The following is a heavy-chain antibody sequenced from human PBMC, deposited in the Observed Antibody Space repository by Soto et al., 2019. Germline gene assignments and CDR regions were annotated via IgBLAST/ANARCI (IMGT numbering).Heavy chain of an antibody. CDR2: MNPNSGNT. D-gene: IGHD2-15*01. CDR1: VYTITSYD. Sequence: ASVKASSKASVYTITSYDINWVRQETGQGIEWMGWMNPNSGNTGYAQKFQGRVTMTRNTSISTAYMELSSLRSEDTAVYYCARHDCIGSSCYYYYYYGMDVWGQGATVTVSS. CDR3: ARHDCIGSSCYYYYYYGMDV. J-gene: IGHJ6*02. V-gene: IGHV1-8*01.